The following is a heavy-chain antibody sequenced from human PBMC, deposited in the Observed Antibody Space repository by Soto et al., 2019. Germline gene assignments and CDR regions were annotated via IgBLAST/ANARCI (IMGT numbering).Heavy chain of an antibody. D-gene: IGHD1-1*01. Sequence: QVHLVQSGAEVKKPGASVKVSCKASGYTFTSYGITWVRQAPGQGLEWMGWISAHTGNTDYAEKLQGRVIVTRDTSTSTAYMELRSLISDGTAVYYCARGRYGDYWGQGALVTVSS. CDR2: ISAHTGNT. CDR1: GYTFTSYG. CDR3: ARGRYGDY. J-gene: IGHJ4*02. V-gene: IGHV1-18*01.